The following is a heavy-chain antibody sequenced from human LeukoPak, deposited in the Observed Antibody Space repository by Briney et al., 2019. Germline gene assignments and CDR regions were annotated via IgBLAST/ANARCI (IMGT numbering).Heavy chain of an antibody. CDR1: GGSFSGYY. CDR2: INLSGST. V-gene: IGHV4-34*01. J-gene: IGHJ4*02. D-gene: IGHD2-2*01. Sequence: PSETLSLTCAVYGGSFSGYYWSWIRQPPGKGLEWIGEINLSGSTNYNPSLKSRVTISVDTSKNQFSLKLSSVTAADTAVYYCASGGVVVPAATNYWGQGTLVTVSS. CDR3: ASGGVVVPAATNY.